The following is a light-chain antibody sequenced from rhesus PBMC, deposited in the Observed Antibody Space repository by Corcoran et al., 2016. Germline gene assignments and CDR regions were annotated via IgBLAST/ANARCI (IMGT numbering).Light chain of an antibody. J-gene: IGKJ4*01. CDR3: LQYNSSPLT. CDR2: TAS. CDR1: QSISSW. V-gene: IGKV1-22*01. Sequence: DIQMTQSPSSLSASVGDTVTITCRASQSISSWLDWYQQKPGDAPKLLIYTASSLQSGVPSMFSGSGSGTEFTLTISSLQPEDFATYYCLQYNSSPLTFGGGTKVEIK.